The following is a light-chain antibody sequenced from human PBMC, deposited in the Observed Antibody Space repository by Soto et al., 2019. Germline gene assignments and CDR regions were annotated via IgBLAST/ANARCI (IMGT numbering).Light chain of an antibody. J-gene: IGLJ1*01. Sequence: QSALTQPASVSGSPGQSITISCTGTSSDAGTYNLFSWYQQHPGKAPKLMIYEGSKWPSGVSNRFSGSKSGNTASLTISWLQAEEEADYYCCSYADSTAYVFGTGTKVTVL. V-gene: IGLV2-23*01. CDR3: CSYADSTAYV. CDR2: EGS. CDR1: SSDAGTYNL.